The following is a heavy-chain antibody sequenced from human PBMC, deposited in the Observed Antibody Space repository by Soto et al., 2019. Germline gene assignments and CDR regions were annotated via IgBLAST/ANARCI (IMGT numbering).Heavy chain of an antibody. D-gene: IGHD2-2*01. V-gene: IGHV1-18*01. Sequence: ASVKVSCKASGYTFTSYGISWVRQAPGQGLEWMGWISAYNGNTNYAQKLQGRVTMTRNTSITTAYMELSSLRSEDTAVYYCARGPGCSSLSCPYYFDYWGQGTLITVSS. CDR2: ISAYNGNT. J-gene: IGHJ4*02. CDR1: GYTFTSYG. CDR3: ARGPGCSSLSCPYYFDY.